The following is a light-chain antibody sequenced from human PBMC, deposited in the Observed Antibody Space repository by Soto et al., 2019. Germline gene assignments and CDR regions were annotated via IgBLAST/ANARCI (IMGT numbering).Light chain of an antibody. CDR1: QTVSNIY. J-gene: IGKJ5*01. V-gene: IGKV3-20*01. Sequence: EILLTQSPGTLSLSPGDGATLSCRASQTVSNIYLVWYQQRPGQAPRLLIYETSIRASGIPDRFSGSGSGTDFILTINRLEPEDFALYYCQQHDILPITFGQGTRLEIK. CDR3: QQHDILPIT. CDR2: ETS.